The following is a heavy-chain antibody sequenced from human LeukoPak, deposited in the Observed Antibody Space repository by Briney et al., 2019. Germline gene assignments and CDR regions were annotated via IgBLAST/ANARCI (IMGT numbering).Heavy chain of an antibody. CDR3: AGGYSYGSTYYYMDV. Sequence: SETLSLTCTVSGVSISSSNSYWGWIRQPPGKGLEWIGSIYYSGNTYYNASLKSQVSISIDTSKNQFSLKLSSVTAADTAVYYCAGGYSYGSTYYYMDVWGKGTTVTISS. CDR2: IYYSGNT. J-gene: IGHJ6*03. CDR1: GVSISSSNSY. D-gene: IGHD5-18*01. V-gene: IGHV4-39*07.